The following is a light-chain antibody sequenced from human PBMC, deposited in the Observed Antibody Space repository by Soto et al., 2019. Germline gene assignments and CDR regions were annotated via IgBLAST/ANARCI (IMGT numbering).Light chain of an antibody. J-gene: IGLJ2*01. CDR3: CSYAGTYTV. Sequence: QLVLTQPRSVSGSPGQSVTISCTGTSSDVGGYNYVSWYQQHPGKAPKLMIYNVSKRPSGVPDRFSGSKSGNTASLTISGLQAEDEADYYCCSYAGTYTVFGEGTKLTVL. CDR2: NVS. CDR1: SSDVGGYNY. V-gene: IGLV2-11*01.